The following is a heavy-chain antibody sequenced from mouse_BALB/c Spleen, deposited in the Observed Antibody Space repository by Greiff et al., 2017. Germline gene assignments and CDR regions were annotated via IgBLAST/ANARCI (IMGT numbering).Heavy chain of an antibody. CDR1: GYTFTSYW. Sequence: VQRVESGAELARPGASVKLSCKASGYTFTSYWMQWVKQRPGQGLEWIGAIYPGDGDTRYTQKFKGKATLTADKSSSTAYMQLSSLASEDSAVYYCARRYGSSYVGWYFDVWGAGTTVTVSS. CDR3: ARRYGSSYVGWYFDV. J-gene: IGHJ1*01. CDR2: IYPGDGDT. D-gene: IGHD1-1*01. V-gene: IGHV1-87*01.